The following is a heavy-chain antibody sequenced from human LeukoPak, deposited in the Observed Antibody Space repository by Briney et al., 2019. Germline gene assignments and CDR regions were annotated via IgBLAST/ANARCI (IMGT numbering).Heavy chain of an antibody. Sequence: SETLSLTCTVSGGSISSYYWSWIRQPPGKGLEWIGYIYYSGSTNYNPSLKSRVTISVDTSKNQFSLKLSSVTAADTAVYYCARVEQNCGGDCYADAFDIWGQGTMVTVSS. CDR2: IYYSGST. D-gene: IGHD2-21*02. V-gene: IGHV4-59*01. CDR3: ARVEQNCGGDCYADAFDI. CDR1: GGSISSYY. J-gene: IGHJ3*02.